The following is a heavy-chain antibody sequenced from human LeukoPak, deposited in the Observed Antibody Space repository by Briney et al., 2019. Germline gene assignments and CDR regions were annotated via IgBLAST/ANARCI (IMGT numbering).Heavy chain of an antibody. J-gene: IGHJ4*02. Sequence: GGSLRLSCAASGITFSRFWMSWVRQAPGKGPEWVAHIKQDASQEDHVDSVKGRFTISRDNAKNSLYLQMNSLRAEDTAVYYCARGVVYPTWSGPHWSDYWGQGTLVTVSS. CDR1: GITFSRFW. V-gene: IGHV3-7*01. D-gene: IGHD3-3*01. CDR3: ARGVVYPTWSGPHWSDY. CDR2: IKQDASQE.